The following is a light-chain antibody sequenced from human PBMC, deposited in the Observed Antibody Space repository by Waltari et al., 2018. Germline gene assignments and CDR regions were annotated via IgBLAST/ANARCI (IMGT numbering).Light chain of an antibody. CDR3: QQRNNWPIT. CDR1: QSASNV. CDR2: ATS. Sequence: EIVLTQSPGPLSLSPGERATLPCRASQSASNVLAWYQQKPGQAPRLLISATSNGATGVPARFSGSGSGTDFTLTINSLEPDDFAVYFCQQRNNWPITFGQGTRLEIK. J-gene: IGKJ5*01. V-gene: IGKV3-11*01.